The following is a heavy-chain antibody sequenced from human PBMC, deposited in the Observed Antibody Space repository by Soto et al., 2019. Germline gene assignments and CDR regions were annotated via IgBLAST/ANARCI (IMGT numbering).Heavy chain of an antibody. CDR2: ISSNGRTI. CDR3: AREPHYAVSFDC. Sequence: GGSLRLSCAASGFIFSDYYMSWIRQAPGKGLEWVSYISSNGRTIYYADSVRGRYTISRDNAKNSLYLQMNSLRTEDTAVYYWAREPHYAVSFDCWGQGTLVTVSP. V-gene: IGHV3-11*01. CDR1: GFIFSDYY. J-gene: IGHJ4*02. D-gene: IGHD4-17*01.